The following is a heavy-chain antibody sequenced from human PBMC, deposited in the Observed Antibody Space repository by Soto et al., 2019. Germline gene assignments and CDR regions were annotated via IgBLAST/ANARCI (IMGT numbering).Heavy chain of an antibody. J-gene: IGHJ4*02. V-gene: IGHV3-30*18. Sequence: QVQLVESGGGVVQPGRSLRLSCAASGFTFSSYGMHWVRQAPGRGLGGVAVISYDGSNKYYADSVKGRFTISRDNSKNTLYLQMNSLRAEDTAVYYCAKDRPSGSYEYYFDYWGQGTLVTVSS. CDR1: GFTFSSYG. D-gene: IGHD1-26*01. CDR2: ISYDGSNK. CDR3: AKDRPSGSYEYYFDY.